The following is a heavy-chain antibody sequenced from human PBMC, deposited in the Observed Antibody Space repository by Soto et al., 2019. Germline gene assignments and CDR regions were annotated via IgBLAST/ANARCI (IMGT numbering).Heavy chain of an antibody. D-gene: IGHD3-3*01. J-gene: IGHJ4*02. V-gene: IGHV4-61*01. CDR1: GGSVSSGRYQ. Sequence: PSETLSLTCTVSGGSVSSGRYQWSWIRQSPGKGLEWIGYIYYTGTTNYNPSLKSRVTISVDTSKNQFSLKLSSVSAADTAVYYCARRHYDFWSGYYWHYWGQGTLVTVSS. CDR2: IYYTGTT. CDR3: ARRHYDFWSGYYWHY.